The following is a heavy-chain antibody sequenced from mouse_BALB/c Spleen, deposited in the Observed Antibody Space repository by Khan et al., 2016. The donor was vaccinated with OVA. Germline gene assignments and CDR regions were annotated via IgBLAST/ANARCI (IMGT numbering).Heavy chain of an antibody. J-gene: IGHJ3*01. Sequence: QMQLEESGPGLVAPSQNLSITCTVSGFSLTTYGVHWVRQAPGKGLEWLGVIWAGGNTNYNSALMSRLSISTDNSKSQVFLKMHSLQTDDTAMYYCARAYYYGAWFAYWGQGTLVTVSA. CDR1: GFSLTTYG. V-gene: IGHV2-9*02. D-gene: IGHD1-1*01. CDR2: IWAGGNT. CDR3: ARAYYYGAWFAY.